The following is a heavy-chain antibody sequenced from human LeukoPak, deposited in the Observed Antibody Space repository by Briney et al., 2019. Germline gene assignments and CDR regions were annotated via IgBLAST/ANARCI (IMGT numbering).Heavy chain of an antibody. CDR2: INPSGGST. J-gene: IGHJ5*02. CDR1: GYTFTSYY. V-gene: IGHV1-46*01. CDR3: ARGGDSSGYYYIWFDP. Sequence: ASVKVSCKASGYTFTSYYMHWVRQAPGQGLEWMGIINPSGGSTSYAQKFQGRVTMTRDTSTSTVYMELSSLRSEDTAVYYCARGGDSSGYYYIWFDPWGQGTLVTVSS. D-gene: IGHD3-22*01.